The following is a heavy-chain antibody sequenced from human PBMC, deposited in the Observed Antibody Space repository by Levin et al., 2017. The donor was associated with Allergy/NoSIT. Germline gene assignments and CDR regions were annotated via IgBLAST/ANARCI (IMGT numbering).Heavy chain of an antibody. CDR3: ATGKKSGWSSFES. Sequence: GESLKISCKVSGDTLTELSMHWVRQAPGKGLEWMGGIDREADETFYAEQFQGRLTMTEDTSTDTSYMDLSSLSFDDTAVYYCATGKKSGWSSFESWGPGTMVTVSS. CDR1: GDTLTELS. V-gene: IGHV1-24*01. D-gene: IGHD6-19*01. CDR2: IDREADET. J-gene: IGHJ3*01.